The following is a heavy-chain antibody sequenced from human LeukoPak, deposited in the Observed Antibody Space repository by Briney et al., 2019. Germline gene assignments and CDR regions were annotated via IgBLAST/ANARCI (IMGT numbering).Heavy chain of an antibody. V-gene: IGHV3-66*01. CDR1: GFTVSSNY. CDR3: ARDSPLDGDPAYYYYYYGMDV. Sequence: GGSLRLSCAASGFTVSSNYMSWVRQAPGKGLEWVSVIYSGGSTYYADSVKGRFTISRDNSKNTLYLQMNSLRAEDTAVYYCARDSPLDGDPAYYYYYYGMDVWGQGTTVTVSS. J-gene: IGHJ6*02. D-gene: IGHD4-17*01. CDR2: IYSGGST.